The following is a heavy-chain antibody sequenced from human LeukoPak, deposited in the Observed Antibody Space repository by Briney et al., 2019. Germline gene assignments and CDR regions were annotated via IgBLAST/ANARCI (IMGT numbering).Heavy chain of an antibody. Sequence: GGSLRLSCAASGFTFSSYSMNWVRQAPGKGLDWVSRIDTNGRTTNYADSVKGRFTISRDNAKNTLFLEMRSLRAEDTAVYYCARDLAGADDYWGQGTLVTVSS. CDR1: GFTFSSYS. CDR3: ARDLAGADDY. V-gene: IGHV3-74*01. CDR2: IDTNGRTT. D-gene: IGHD6-13*01. J-gene: IGHJ4*02.